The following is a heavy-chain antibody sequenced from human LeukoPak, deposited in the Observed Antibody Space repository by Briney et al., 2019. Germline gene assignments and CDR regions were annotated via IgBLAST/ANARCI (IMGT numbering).Heavy chain of an antibody. J-gene: IGHJ6*02. CDR3: AGEKQWLVGRASPAGMDV. CDR2: IWSDGSNT. D-gene: IGHD6-19*01. CDR1: GFTFSSHG. V-gene: IGHV3-33*03. Sequence: PGGSLRLSCAASGFTFSSHGMHWVRQAPGKGLEWVVVIWSDGSNTYYADSVKGRFTISRDNAKNSLYLQMNSLRAEDTAVYYCAGEKQWLVGRASPAGMDVWGQGTTVTVSS.